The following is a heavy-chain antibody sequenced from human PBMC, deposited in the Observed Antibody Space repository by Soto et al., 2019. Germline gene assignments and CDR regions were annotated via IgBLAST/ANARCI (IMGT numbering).Heavy chain of an antibody. CDR2: INPNTGAT. J-gene: IGHJ4*02. CDR3: ARDGDFWIAYRTKWGFKGFAY. D-gene: IGHD3-3*01. CDR1: GYPFTDYY. V-gene: IGHV1-2*06. Sequence: GASVKVSCKASGYPFTDYYIHWVRQAPGQGLEWMARINPNTGATDSAQKFQGRVTMTSDSSISTASMELNRLTSDDTAVYYCARDGDFWIAYRTKWGFKGFAYWGQGSQVTVSS.